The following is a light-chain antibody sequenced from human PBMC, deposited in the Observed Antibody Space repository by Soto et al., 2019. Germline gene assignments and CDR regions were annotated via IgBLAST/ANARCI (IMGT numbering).Light chain of an antibody. Sequence: QSALTQPASVSGSPGQSIAISCTGTSSDVGFYNYVSWYRQHPGKAPKLMVYDVNNRPSGVSNRFSGSKSGNTASLTISGLQAEDEAVYYCTSYTTSSTYIFGTGTKVTVL. J-gene: IGLJ1*01. V-gene: IGLV2-14*03. CDR1: SSDVGFYNY. CDR2: DVN. CDR3: TSYTTSSTYI.